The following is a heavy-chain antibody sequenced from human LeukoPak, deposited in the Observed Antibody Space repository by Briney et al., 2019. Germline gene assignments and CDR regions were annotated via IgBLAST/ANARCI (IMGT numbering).Heavy chain of an antibody. CDR3: ARLESSGYYVY. CDR2: IDPRDSYT. CDR1: GYSFTSYW. V-gene: IGHV5-10-1*01. Sequence: GESLKIPFKGSGYSFTSYWISWVRQMPGKDLEWMGRIDPRDSYTKYSPSFQGHVSISADKSISTAYLQWSSLKASDTATYYCARLESSGYYVYWGQGTLVTVSS. J-gene: IGHJ4*02. D-gene: IGHD3-22*01.